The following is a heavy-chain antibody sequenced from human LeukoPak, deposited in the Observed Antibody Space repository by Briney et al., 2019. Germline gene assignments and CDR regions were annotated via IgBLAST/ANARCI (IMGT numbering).Heavy chain of an antibody. D-gene: IGHD6-6*01. V-gene: IGHV4-31*03. CDR3: ARGGSSSGLGSFDY. CDR2: IYYSGST. CDR1: GGSISSDGYY. Sequence: SETLSLTCTVSGGSISSDGYYWSWIRQHPGKGLEWIGYIYYSGSTYYNPSLKSRVTISVDTSKNQFSLKLTSVTAADTAVYYCARGGSSSGLGSFDYWGRGTLVTVSS. J-gene: IGHJ4*02.